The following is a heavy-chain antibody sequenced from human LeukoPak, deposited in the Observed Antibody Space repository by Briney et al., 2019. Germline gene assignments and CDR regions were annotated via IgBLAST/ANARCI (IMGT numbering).Heavy chain of an antibody. D-gene: IGHD2-2*01. V-gene: IGHV3-20*04. CDR2: INWNGGST. J-gene: IGHJ6*03. CDR3: ARDIEDIVVVPAAYYYYYYMDV. Sequence: GGSLRLSCAASGFTFDDYGMSWVRHAPGKGLEWVSGINWNGGSTVYADSVKGRFTISRDNAKNSLYLQVNSLRAEDTALYYCARDIEDIVVVPAAYYYYYYMDVWGKGTTVTVSS. CDR1: GFTFDDYG.